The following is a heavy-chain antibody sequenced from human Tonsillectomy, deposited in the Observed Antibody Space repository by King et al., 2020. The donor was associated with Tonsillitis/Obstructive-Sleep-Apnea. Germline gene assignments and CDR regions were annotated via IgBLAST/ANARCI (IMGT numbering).Heavy chain of an antibody. CDR2: IHYSGRT. J-gene: IGHJ5*02. V-gene: IGHV4-59*01. D-gene: IGHD2-15*01. CDR1: RGSISSYY. Sequence: VQLQESGPGLVKPSETLSLTCTVSRGSISSYYWSWIRQPPGKGLEWIGSIHYSGRTNYNPSLKSRVTISVDTSKNQFSLKLSSVTAADTAVYYCARGVGVVVGYNWFDPWGQGTLVTVSS. CDR3: ARGVGVVVGYNWFDP.